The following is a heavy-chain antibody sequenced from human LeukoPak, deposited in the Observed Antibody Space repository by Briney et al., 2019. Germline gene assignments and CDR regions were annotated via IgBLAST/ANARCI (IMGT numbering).Heavy chain of an antibody. J-gene: IGHJ4*02. CDR2: INHSGST. V-gene: IGHV4-34*01. CDR1: GGSFSGYY. CDR3: ARWRVAAAEPHYFDY. Sequence: SETLSLTCAVYGGSFSGYYWSWIRQPPGKGLEWIGEINHSGSTNYNPSLKSRVTISVDTSKNQFSLKLSSVTAADTAVYYCARWRVAAAEPHYFDYWGQGTLVTVSS. D-gene: IGHD6-13*01.